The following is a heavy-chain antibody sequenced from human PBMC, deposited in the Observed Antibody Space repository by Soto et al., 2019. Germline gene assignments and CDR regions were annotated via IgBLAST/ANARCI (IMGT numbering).Heavy chain of an antibody. V-gene: IGHV1-69*13. Sequence: SVKVSCKASGGSFSNFGSSWVRQAPGQGLEWMGGIVPVFGRPNYAQRFRGRLTITADESTSTGYMELISLRSDDTAVYYCAREGSGYNFWGQGTQVTVSS. CDR1: GGSFSNFG. J-gene: IGHJ4*02. CDR2: IVPVFGRP. CDR3: AREGSGYNF. D-gene: IGHD5-12*01.